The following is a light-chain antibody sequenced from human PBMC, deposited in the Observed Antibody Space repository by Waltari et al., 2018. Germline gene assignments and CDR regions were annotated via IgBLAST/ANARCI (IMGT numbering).Light chain of an antibody. Sequence: QSVLTQPPSVSGAPGQRVTISCTGSSSNIGAGYDVYWYHQLPGTAPKLLIYGNSNRPSGVPDRFSGSKSGTSASLAITGLQAEDEADYYCQFYDSSLAVFGGGTKLTVL. V-gene: IGLV1-40*01. CDR1: SSNIGAGYD. J-gene: IGLJ2*01. CDR3: QFYDSSLAV. CDR2: GNS.